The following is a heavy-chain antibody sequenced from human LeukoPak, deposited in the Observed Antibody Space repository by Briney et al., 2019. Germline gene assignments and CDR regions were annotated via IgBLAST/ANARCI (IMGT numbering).Heavy chain of an antibody. CDR1: GGSISSYY. D-gene: IGHD3-9*01. J-gene: IGHJ4*02. CDR2: IYYSGST. Sequence: PSETLSLTRTVSGGSISSYYWSWIRQPPGKGLEWIGHIYYSGSTNYNPSLKSRVTISVGTSKNQFSLKLSSVTAADTAVYYCASGGDYDILTGYYPTFDYWGQGTLVTVSS. CDR3: ASGGDYDILTGYYPTFDY. V-gene: IGHV4-59*01.